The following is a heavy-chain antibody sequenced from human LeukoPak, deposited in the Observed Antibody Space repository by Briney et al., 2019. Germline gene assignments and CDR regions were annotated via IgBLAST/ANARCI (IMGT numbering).Heavy chain of an antibody. D-gene: IGHD6-6*01. V-gene: IGHV1-46*01. CDR2: INPSGGST. CDR3: AGDGSGSSANYYFDY. CDR1: GYTFTSYY. Sequence: ASVKVSCKASGYTFTSYYMHWVRQAPGQGLEWMGIINPSGGSTSYALKFQGRVTMTRDTSTSTVYMELSSLRSEDTAVYYCAGDGSGSSANYYFDYWGQGTLVTVSS. J-gene: IGHJ4*02.